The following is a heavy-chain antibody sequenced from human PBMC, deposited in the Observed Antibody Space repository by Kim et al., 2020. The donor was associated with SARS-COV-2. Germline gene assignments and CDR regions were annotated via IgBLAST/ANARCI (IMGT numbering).Heavy chain of an antibody. Sequence: GGSLRLSCAASGFTFSSYEMNWVRQAPGKGLEWVSYISSSGSTIYYADSVKGRFTISRDNAKNSLYLQMNSLRAEDTAVYYCARDPRPEYYDYVWGSYRFNGMDVWGQGTTVTVSS. D-gene: IGHD3-16*02. V-gene: IGHV3-48*03. J-gene: IGHJ6*02. CDR3: ARDPRPEYYDYVWGSYRFNGMDV. CDR1: GFTFSSYE. CDR2: ISSSGSTI.